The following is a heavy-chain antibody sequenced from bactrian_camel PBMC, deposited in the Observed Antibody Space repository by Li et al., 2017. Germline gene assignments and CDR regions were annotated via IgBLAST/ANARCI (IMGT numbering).Heavy chain of an antibody. CDR1: AYTWAVNY. D-gene: IGHD6*01. CDR2: ISGGGRSA. J-gene: IGHJ6*01. V-gene: IGHV3S40*01. CDR3: AAGRTWCGLSRGLFDY. Sequence: DVQLVESGGGLVKPGGSLSLSCAASAYTWAVNYMGWFRQTPGKEREGVAAISGGGRSAYYDDSVKGRFTVARDNPKNTVYLQMNSLKPEDTAMYYCAAGRTWCGLSRGLFDYWGQGTQVTVS.